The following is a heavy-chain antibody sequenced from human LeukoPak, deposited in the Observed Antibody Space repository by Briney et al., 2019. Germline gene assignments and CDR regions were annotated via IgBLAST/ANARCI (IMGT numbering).Heavy chain of an antibody. V-gene: IGHV3-74*01. D-gene: IGHD6-6*01. CDR2: INSDGSST. J-gene: IGHJ5*02. CDR1: GFTFDDYG. CDR3: ARDLGIAALWFDP. Sequence: PGGSLRLSCAASGFTFDDYGMSWVRQAPGKGLVWVSRINSDGSSTSYADSVKGRFTISRDNAKNTLYLQMNSLRAEDTAVYYCARDLGIAALWFDPWGQGTLVTVSS.